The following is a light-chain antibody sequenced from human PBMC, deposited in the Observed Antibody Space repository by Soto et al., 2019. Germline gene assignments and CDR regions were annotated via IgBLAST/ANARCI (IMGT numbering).Light chain of an antibody. CDR3: QQDNNWPPLT. V-gene: IGKV3-15*01. Sequence: EIVMTQSPATLSVSPGERATLSCRASQSVSSNLAWYQQKPGQAPRLLIFGASIRATGIPARFSGGGSGTEFTLTISSPQSEDLAVYYCQQDNNWPPLTFGGGTKVEIK. J-gene: IGKJ4*01. CDR2: GAS. CDR1: QSVSSN.